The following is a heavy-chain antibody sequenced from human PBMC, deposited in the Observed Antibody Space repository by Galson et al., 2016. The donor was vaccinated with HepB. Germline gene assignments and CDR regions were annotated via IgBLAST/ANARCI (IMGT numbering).Heavy chain of an antibody. D-gene: IGHD2-2*02. CDR2: IHDSGST. V-gene: IGHV4-61*01. J-gene: IGHJ6*02. Sequence: SETLSLTCTVSSDPVTSGTYYWSWVRQSPGKGLDWIGYIHDSGSTNYNPSIKSRVTISRDTSKNQFFLELTSVTAADTAVYYCARDEGFYNGMDVWGQGTTVTVAS. CDR3: ARDEGFYNGMDV. CDR1: SDPVTSGTYY.